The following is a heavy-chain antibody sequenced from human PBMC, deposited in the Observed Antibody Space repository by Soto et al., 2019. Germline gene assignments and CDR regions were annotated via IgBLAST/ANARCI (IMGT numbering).Heavy chain of an antibody. CDR2: IIPFFVTA. V-gene: IGHV1-69*01. Sequence: SVKVSCKASGDTFSSYAISWVRQAPGQGLEWMGGIIPFFVTANYAQQFQGRVTITADESTSTAYMELSSLRSEDTAVYYCARHDCISSSCYYYYYYVMDVWGQGTTVTVSS. D-gene: IGHD2-2*01. CDR1: GDTFSSYA. CDR3: ARHDCISSSCYYYYYYVMDV. J-gene: IGHJ6*02.